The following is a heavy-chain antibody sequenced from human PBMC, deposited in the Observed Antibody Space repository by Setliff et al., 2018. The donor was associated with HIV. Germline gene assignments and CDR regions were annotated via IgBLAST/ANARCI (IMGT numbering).Heavy chain of an antibody. V-gene: IGHV4-30-4*08. CDR3: AREGNAVADSDAFDI. Sequence: SETLSLTCTVSGGSISSDNHFWSWIRQPPGKGLEWIGYIYYTGSAYYNPSLKSRITISIDTSKNQFSLNLNSVTAAATAVYYCAREGNAVADSDAFDIWGKGTRVTVS. D-gene: IGHD6-19*01. CDR1: GGSISSDNHF. CDR2: IYYTGSA. J-gene: IGHJ3*02.